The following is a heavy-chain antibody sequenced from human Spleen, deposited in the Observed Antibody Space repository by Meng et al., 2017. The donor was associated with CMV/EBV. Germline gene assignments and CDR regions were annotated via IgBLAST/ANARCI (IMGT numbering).Heavy chain of an antibody. CDR2: IYNDGGT. Sequence: GGSLRLSCAASGFIVSSKYMSWVRQAPGKGLEWVSVIYNDGGTYCADSVKGRFAISRDNSKNTLYLQMSSLRAEDTAVYYCAILTSSYYFDYWGQGTLVTVSS. J-gene: IGHJ4*02. D-gene: IGHD2-2*01. CDR3: AILTSSYYFDY. CDR1: GFIVSSKY. V-gene: IGHV3-53*01.